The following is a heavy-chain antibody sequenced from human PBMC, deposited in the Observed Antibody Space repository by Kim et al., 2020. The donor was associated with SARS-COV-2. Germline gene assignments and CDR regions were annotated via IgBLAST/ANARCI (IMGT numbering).Heavy chain of an antibody. J-gene: IGHJ4*02. CDR2: AGNGNT. V-gene: IGHV1-3*01. Sequence: AGNGNTKYSQKFQGRVTITRDTSASTAYMELSSLRSEDTAVYYCARDSVYWGQGTLVTVSS. CDR3: ARDSVY.